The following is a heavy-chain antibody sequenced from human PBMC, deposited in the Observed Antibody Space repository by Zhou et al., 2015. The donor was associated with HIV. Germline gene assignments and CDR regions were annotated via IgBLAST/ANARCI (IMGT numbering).Heavy chain of an antibody. CDR3: AREAYCTHTVCPRYYYYGMDV. CDR1: GGTFSKYG. V-gene: IGHV1-69*01. CDR2: FIPMFGTA. D-gene: IGHD2-8*01. J-gene: IGHJ6*02. Sequence: QVQLVQSGAEVKKPGSSVKVSCKASGGTFSKYGISWVRQAPGQGLEWMGGFIPMFGTAQTAQRFQGRVTLTADESSITSYMEVSSLRFDDTAVYYCAREAYCTHTVCPRYYYYGMDVWGQGTTVTVSS.